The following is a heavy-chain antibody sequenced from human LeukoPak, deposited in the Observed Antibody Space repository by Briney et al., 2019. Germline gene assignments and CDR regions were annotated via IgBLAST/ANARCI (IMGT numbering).Heavy chain of an antibody. V-gene: IGHV4-59*08. J-gene: IGHJ6*02. CDR1: GGSISGYY. D-gene: IGHD2-15*01. Sequence: SETLSLTCTVSGGSISGYYWTWIRQPPGKGLEWIGYIYYSGSTNYNPSLKSRVTISVDTSKNQFSLNLSSVTAADTAVYYCARSARRLDIVVVVAATRPYYYYGMDVWGQGTTVTVSS. CDR2: IYYSGST. CDR3: ARSARRLDIVVVVAATRPYYYYGMDV.